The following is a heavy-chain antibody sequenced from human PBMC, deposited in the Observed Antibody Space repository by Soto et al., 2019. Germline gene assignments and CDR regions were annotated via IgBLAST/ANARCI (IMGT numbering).Heavy chain of an antibody. V-gene: IGHV1-69*11. CDR2: IIPILRTP. CDR3: ARDISAGTSLYYFDY. J-gene: IGHJ4*02. Sequence: QVQLVQSGGEVKKPGSSVRVSCKASGGPFSSYAINWVRQAPGQGLEWMGRIIPILRTPNYGKRFQGRVTITADESTSTAYMELSSLRSDDTAVYFCARDISAGTSLYYFDYWGQGTLVTVSS. CDR1: GGPFSSYA. D-gene: IGHD1-1*01.